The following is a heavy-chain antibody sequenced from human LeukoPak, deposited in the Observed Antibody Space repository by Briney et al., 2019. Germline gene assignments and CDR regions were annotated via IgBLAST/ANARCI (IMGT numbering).Heavy chain of an antibody. J-gene: IGHJ4*02. D-gene: IGHD3-3*01. CDR1: GFTFSNAW. CDR2: IKSKADGGAI. Sequence: GGSLRLSCAASGFTFSNAWMSWVRQAPGKGPEWVGRIKSKADGGAIDYAAPVKARFTISRDDSKNTLYLQMDSLEIEDFWSGSFDYWGQGTLVTVSS. V-gene: IGHV3-15*01. CDR3: DY.